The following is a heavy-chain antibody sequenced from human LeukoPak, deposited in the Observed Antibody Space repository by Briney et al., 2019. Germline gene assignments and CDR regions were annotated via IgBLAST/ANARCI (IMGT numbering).Heavy chain of an antibody. D-gene: IGHD2-15*01. J-gene: IGHJ4*02. CDR2: ISYDGSNK. Sequence: PGGSLRLSCAASGFTFSSYAMHWVRQAPGKGLEWVAVISYDGSNKYYADSVKGRFTISRDNSKNTLYLQMNSLRAEDTAVYYCARDLLGAIEYWGQGTLVTVSS. V-gene: IGHV3-30-3*01. CDR1: GFTFSSYA. CDR3: ARDLLGAIEY.